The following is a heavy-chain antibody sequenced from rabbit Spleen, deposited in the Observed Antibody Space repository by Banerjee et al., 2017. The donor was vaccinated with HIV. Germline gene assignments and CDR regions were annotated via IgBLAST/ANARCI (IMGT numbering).Heavy chain of an antibody. CDR1: GFSFSSGYD. J-gene: IGHJ4*01. Sequence: QEQLVESGGGLVQPGGSLKLSCKASGFSFSSGYDMCWVRQAPGKGLEWIACIDAGSSAFTYFATWAKGRFTISKTSSTTVTLQMTRLTAADTATYFCARDAGTGDYIDVYFNLWGQGTLVTVS. V-gene: IGHV1S45*01. CDR2: IDAGSSAFT. CDR3: ARDAGTGDYIDVYFNL. D-gene: IGHD4-2*01.